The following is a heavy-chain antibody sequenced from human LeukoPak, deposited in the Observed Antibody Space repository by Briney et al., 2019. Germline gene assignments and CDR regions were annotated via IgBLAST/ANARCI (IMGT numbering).Heavy chain of an antibody. V-gene: IGHV1-24*01. J-gene: IGHJ4*02. CDR1: GTYTLIELS. CDR3: ATVLSKTHFFDY. CDR2: FDPEDGET. Sequence: ASVKVSCKVSGTYTLIELSKHWVRQAPGKGLEWMGGFDPEDGETIYAQKFKGRVTMTEDTSTDTAYMDLSSLRSEDTAVYYCATVLSKTHFFDYWGQGTLVTVSS.